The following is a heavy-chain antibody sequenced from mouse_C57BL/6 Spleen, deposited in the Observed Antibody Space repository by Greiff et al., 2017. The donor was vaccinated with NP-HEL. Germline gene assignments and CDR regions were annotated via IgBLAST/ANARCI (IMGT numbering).Heavy chain of an antibody. CDR3: VRDDYYGSSDAMDY. CDR1: GFTFNTYA. V-gene: IGHV10-3*01. D-gene: IGHD1-1*01. CDR2: IRSKSSNYAT. Sequence: VQLKESGGGLVQPKGSLKLSCAASGFTFNTYAMHWVRQAPGKGLEWVARIRSKSSNYATYYADSVKDRFTISRDDSQSRLYLQMNNLKTEDTAMYYCVRDDYYGSSDAMDYWGQGTSVTVSS. J-gene: IGHJ4*01.